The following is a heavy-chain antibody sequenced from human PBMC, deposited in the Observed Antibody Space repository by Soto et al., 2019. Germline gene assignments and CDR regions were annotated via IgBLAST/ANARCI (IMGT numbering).Heavy chain of an antibody. V-gene: IGHV4-30-4*01. J-gene: IGHJ5*02. Sequence: QVHLQESGPGLVKPSQTLSLTCTVSGGSISSGDHYWTGIRQPPGKGLEWIGHIYYSGTSYYNPSLKSRVTISVDTSKNQFSLKLSSVTATDTAVYYCATYRRRFSLKFDPWGQGTLVTVSS. CDR3: ATYRRRFSLKFDP. D-gene: IGHD5-18*01. CDR2: IYYSGTS. CDR1: GGSISSGDHY.